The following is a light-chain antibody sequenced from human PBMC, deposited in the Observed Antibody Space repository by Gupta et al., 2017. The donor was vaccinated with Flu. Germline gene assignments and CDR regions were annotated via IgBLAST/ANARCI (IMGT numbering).Light chain of an antibody. CDR3: QHRSSCPIT. CDR2: DAS. CDR1: QSVGTY. Sequence: EIVLSHCPSTMSWSPGERGTLCCRASQSVGTYLAWYQQKPGQSPMLVIYDASNRDSGIPARFSGSGSGTXFTLTIXSLEPEDFAVYYCQHRSSCPITFGXGTKVEI. V-gene: IGKV3-11*01. J-gene: IGKJ1*01.